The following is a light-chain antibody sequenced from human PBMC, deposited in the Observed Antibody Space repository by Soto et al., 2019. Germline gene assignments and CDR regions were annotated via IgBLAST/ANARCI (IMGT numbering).Light chain of an antibody. V-gene: IGLV1-40*01. J-gene: IGLJ3*02. CDR1: SSNIGAGYD. CDR3: QSYDISLSGWV. CDR2: GNS. Sequence: QSVLTQPPSVSGAPGQRVTISCTGSSSNIGAGYDVHWYQQLPGTAPKLLIYGNSNRPSGVPDRFSGSKSGTSASLAITGLRAEDEADYYCQSYDISLSGWVFGGGPKVTVL.